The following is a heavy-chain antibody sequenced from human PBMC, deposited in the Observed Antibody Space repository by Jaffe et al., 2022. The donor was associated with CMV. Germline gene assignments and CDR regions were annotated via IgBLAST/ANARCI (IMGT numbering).Heavy chain of an antibody. CDR3: ARGGVIVVVPAAILDYNWFDP. J-gene: IGHJ5*02. Sequence: QLQLQESGPGLVKPSETLSLTCTVSGGSISSSSYYWGWIRQPPGKGLEWIGSIYYSGSTYYNPSLKSRVTISVDTSKNQFSLKLSSVTAADTAVYYCARGGVIVVVPAAILDYNWFDPWGQGTLVTVSS. CDR1: GGSISSSSYY. V-gene: IGHV4-39*01. D-gene: IGHD2-2*01. CDR2: IYYSGST.